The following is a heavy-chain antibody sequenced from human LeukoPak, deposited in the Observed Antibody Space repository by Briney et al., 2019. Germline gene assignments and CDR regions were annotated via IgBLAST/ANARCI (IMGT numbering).Heavy chain of an antibody. V-gene: IGHV3-9*01. CDR3: AKGRSSSWYDAFDI. J-gene: IGHJ3*02. CDR1: GFTFDDYP. CDR2: ISWNSGSI. Sequence: GGSLRLSCAASGFTFDDYPMHWVRQAPGKGLEWVSGISWNSGSIGYADSVKGRFTISRDNAKNSLYLQMNSLRAEDTALYYCAKGRSSSWYDAFDIWGQGTMVTVSS. D-gene: IGHD6-13*01.